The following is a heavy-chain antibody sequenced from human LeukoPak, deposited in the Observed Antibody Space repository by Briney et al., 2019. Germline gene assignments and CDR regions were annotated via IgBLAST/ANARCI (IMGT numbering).Heavy chain of an antibody. V-gene: IGHV3-64*01. D-gene: IGHD5-18*01. Sequence: GGSLRLSCAASGFTFSSYAMHWVRQAPGKGLEYVSAISSNGGSTYYANSVKGRFTISRDNSKNTLYLQMGSLRAEDMAVYYCARGRSANSYGLGAWGYYYMDVWGRGTTVTVSS. CDR3: ARGRSANSYGLGAWGYYYMDV. J-gene: IGHJ6*03. CDR2: ISSNGGST. CDR1: GFTFSSYA.